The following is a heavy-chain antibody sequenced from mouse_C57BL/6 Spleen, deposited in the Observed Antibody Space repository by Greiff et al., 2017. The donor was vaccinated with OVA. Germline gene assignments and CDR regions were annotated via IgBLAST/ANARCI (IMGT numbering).Heavy chain of an antibody. J-gene: IGHJ2*01. Sequence: EVHLVESGPGLVKPSQSLSLTCSVTGYSITSGYYWNWIRQFPGNKLEWMGYISYDGSNNYNPSLKNRISITRDTSKNQFFLKLNSVTTEDTATYYCARAWADYFDYWGQGTTLTVSS. V-gene: IGHV3-6*01. CDR2: ISYDGSN. CDR1: GYSITSGYY. CDR3: ARAWADYFDY. D-gene: IGHD3-3*01.